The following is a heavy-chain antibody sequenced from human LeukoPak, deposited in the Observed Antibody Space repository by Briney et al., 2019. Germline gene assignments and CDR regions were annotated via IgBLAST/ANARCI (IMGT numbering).Heavy chain of an antibody. V-gene: IGHV5-51*01. J-gene: IGHJ5*02. D-gene: IGHD6-19*01. CDR2: IYPGDSDT. CDR3: ARQSIAVAGTPWFDP. CDR1: GYSFTSYW. Sequence: GESLKISCKGSGYSFTSYWIGWVRQMPGKGLEWMGIIYPGDSDTRYSPSFQGQVTISADKSISTAYLQWSSLKASDTAMYYYARQSIAVAGTPWFDPWGQGTLVTVSS.